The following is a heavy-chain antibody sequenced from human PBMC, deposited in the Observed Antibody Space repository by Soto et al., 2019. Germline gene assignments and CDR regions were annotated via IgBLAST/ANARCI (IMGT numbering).Heavy chain of an antibody. J-gene: IGHJ3*02. CDR2: ISWNSGSI. CDR3: AKGRVEIPYSAAAFDI. CDR1: GFTFDDYA. V-gene: IGHV3-9*01. D-gene: IGHD5-12*01. Sequence: GGSLRLSCAASGFTFDDYAMHWVRQAPGKGLEWVSGISWNSGSIGYADSVKGRFTISRDNAKNSLYLQMNRLRAEDTALYYCAKGRVEIPYSAAAFDIWGQGTMVTVSS.